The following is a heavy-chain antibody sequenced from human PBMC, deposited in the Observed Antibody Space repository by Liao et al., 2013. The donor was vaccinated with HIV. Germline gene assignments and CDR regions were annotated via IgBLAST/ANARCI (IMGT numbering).Heavy chain of an antibody. D-gene: IGHD2-2*01. CDR2: IHPTGNT. Sequence: QVHLQESGPGLVKPSETLSLTCTVSGGAINNFYWSWLRQSAGKGLEWIGRIHPTGNTNYNPTLRSRVSISVDSSTNRFSLLLTSVTAADTAVYYCARGTDFDYWGPGNPGHRLL. J-gene: IGHJ4*02. CDR3: ARGTDFDY. CDR1: GGAINNFY. V-gene: IGHV4-4*07.